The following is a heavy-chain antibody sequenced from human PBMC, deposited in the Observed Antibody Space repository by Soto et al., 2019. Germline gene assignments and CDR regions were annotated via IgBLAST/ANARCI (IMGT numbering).Heavy chain of an antibody. CDR2: VFRSGDT. Sequence: QMQLQESGPGLVKPSETLSLTCTVSGFSIAHGQWWSWGRQSPGKGLEWIGEVFRSGDTNYTPSLKIRVTISTDKSHNQFSLKLASVTAAVTALYASATDLVGVGYCFSPWGQGTLVIVSS. CDR3: ATDLVGVGYCFSP. D-gene: IGHD2-15*01. CDR1: GFSIAHGQW. V-gene: IGHV4-4*02. J-gene: IGHJ5*02.